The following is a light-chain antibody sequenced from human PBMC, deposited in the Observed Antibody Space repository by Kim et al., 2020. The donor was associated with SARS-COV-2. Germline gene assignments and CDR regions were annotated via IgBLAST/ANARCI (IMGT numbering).Light chain of an antibody. V-gene: IGLV3-1*01. CDR2: QDS. J-gene: IGLJ1*01. CDR1: KLGDKY. CDR3: QAWDSSTAR. Sequence: SYELTQPPSVSVSPGQTASITCSGDKLGDKYACWYQQKPGQSPVLVIYQDSKRPSGIPERFSGSNSGNTATLTISGTQAMDEADSYCQAWDSSTARFGTG.